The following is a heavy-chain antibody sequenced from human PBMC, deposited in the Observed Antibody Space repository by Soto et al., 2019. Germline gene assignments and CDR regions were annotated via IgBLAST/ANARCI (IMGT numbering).Heavy chain of an antibody. CDR3: AREVPPSECSGRNWFDP. CDR1: GYTFTDYF. CDR2: FNPNTGGR. D-gene: IGHD6-19*01. J-gene: IGHJ5*02. V-gene: IGHV1-2*02. Sequence: QVQLVQSGAEVKKPGASVKVSCKASGYTFTDYFIHWVRQAPGQGLEWMGWFNPNTGGRNSAQKVQGRVTMARDTSISTAFMELTSLSCDDTAVYFCAREVPPSECSGRNWFDPWGQGTLVTVSS.